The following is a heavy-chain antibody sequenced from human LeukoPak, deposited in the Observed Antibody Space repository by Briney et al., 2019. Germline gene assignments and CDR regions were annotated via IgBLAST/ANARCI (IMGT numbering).Heavy chain of an antibody. CDR1: GYSISSGYY. J-gene: IGHJ4*02. V-gene: IGHV4-38-2*02. CDR2: IYHSGST. CDR3: ARGGRSDY. Sequence: TSETLSLTCTVSGYSISSGYYWGWIRQPPGKGLEWIGSIYHSGSTYYNPSLKSRVTISVDTSKNQFSLKLSSVTAADTAVYYCARGGRSDYWGQGTLVTVSS.